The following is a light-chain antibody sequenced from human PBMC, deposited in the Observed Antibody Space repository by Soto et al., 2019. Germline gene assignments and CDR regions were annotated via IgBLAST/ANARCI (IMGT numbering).Light chain of an antibody. V-gene: IGLV3-21*02. J-gene: IGLJ2*01. CDR3: QVWDNTYHVV. CDR2: ADS. Sequence: SYELTQPPSVSEAPGQTATITCGGSNIGSKSVHWYQQQPGQAPVLVVYADSDRPSGIPERFSGSKSGNTATLTITGVEAGDEADYYCQVWDNTYHVVFGGGTKLTVL. CDR1: NIGSKS.